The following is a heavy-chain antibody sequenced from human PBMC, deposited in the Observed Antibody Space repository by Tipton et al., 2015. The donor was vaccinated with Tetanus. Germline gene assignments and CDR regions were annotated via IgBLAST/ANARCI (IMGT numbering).Heavy chain of an antibody. D-gene: IGHD2/OR15-2a*01. Sequence: TLSLTCDVSGGPVSSSNWWSWIRKPPGKDLEWIGYIYQTGTTYYNPSLKGRVTISMDRSNTQFSLRLDSLTAADTAVYYCARAAGFLGLTHDFWGRGTLVSVSS. CDR3: ARAAGFLGLTHDF. CDR1: GGPVSSSNW. J-gene: IGHJ4*02. CDR2: IYQTGTT. V-gene: IGHV4-4*02.